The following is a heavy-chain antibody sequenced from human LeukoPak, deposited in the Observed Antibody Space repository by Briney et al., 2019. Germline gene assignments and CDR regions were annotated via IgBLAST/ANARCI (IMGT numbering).Heavy chain of an antibody. CDR1: GGSFSSYY. CDR3: ARGKVSAHGAFEI. CDR2: INTSGRI. D-gene: IGHD3-10*01. V-gene: IGHV4-59*10. J-gene: IGHJ3*02. Sequence: PSETLSLSCAVHGGSFSSYYWSWIRQPAGKGLEWIGRINTSGRIDYNPSVKSRATMSVDTSKNQVSLNLSSVTAADTAAYYCARGKVSAHGAFEIWGQGTMVTVSS.